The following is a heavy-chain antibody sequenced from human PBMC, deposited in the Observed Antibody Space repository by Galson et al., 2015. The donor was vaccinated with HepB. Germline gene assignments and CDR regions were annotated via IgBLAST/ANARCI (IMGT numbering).Heavy chain of an antibody. J-gene: IGHJ5*01. CDR1: GFSFSSYG. V-gene: IGHV3-33*01. Sequence: SLRLSCAASGFSFSSYGMHWVRQAPGKGLEWVAVIWYDGSKEYYADSVKGRFTISRDNSNNTLYLQMNSLRAEDTAVYLCAGAYSSGWYDCCGQGTLVTVSS. CDR2: IWYDGSKE. D-gene: IGHD3-22*01. CDR3: AGAYSSGWYDC.